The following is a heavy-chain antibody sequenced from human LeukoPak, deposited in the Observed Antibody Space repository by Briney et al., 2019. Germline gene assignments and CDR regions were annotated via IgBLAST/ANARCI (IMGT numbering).Heavy chain of an antibody. CDR3: AKAGTLNYYDSSGYVFLDY. CDR1: GFTFSSYA. CDR2: MSGSGGST. J-gene: IGHJ4*02. Sequence: PGGSLRLSCAASGFTFSSYAMSWVRQAPGKGLEWVSGMSGSGGSTYYADSVKGRFTITRDNSKNTLYVQMNSLRAEDTAVYYCAKAGTLNYYDSSGYVFLDYWGQGTLATVSS. V-gene: IGHV3-23*01. D-gene: IGHD3-22*01.